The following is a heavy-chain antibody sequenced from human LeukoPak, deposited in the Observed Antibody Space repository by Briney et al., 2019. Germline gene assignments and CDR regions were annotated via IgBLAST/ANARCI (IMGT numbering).Heavy chain of an antibody. CDR1: GYTFTSYG. J-gene: IGHJ4*02. D-gene: IGHD3-22*01. Sequence: ASVKVSCKASGYTFTSYGISRVRQAPGQGLEWMGWISAYNGNTNYAQKLQGRVTMTTDTSTSTAYMELRSLRSDDTAVYYCARARYYYDSSGYFYWGQGTLVTVSS. V-gene: IGHV1-18*01. CDR3: ARARYYYDSSGYFY. CDR2: ISAYNGNT.